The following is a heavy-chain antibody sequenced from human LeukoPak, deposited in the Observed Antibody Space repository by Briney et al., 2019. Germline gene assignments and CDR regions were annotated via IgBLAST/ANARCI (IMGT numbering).Heavy chain of an antibody. D-gene: IGHD2-15*01. V-gene: IGHV3-49*04. CDR3: TRVSLVVASVFFYY. CDR2: IRSKAYGGTT. CDR1: GFTFGDYA. J-gene: IGHJ4*02. Sequence: GGSLRLSCTASGFTFGDYAMSWVRQAPGKGLEWVGFIRSKAYGGTTEYAASVKGRFTVSRDDSKNIAYLQMNNLKNEDTAVYYCTRVSLVVASVFFYYWGQGTLVTVSS.